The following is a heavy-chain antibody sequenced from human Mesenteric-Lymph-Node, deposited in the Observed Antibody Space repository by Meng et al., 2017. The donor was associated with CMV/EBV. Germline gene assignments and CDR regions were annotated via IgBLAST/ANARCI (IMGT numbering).Heavy chain of an antibody. CDR2: IYPADSDT. V-gene: IGHV5-51*01. J-gene: IGHJ4*02. CDR3: TSSLRFLEWTKADY. Sequence: GESLKISCQASGNSLTNFWIGWVRQMPGKGLEWMGIIYPADSDTRYSPSFQGQVTISADKSITTAYLQWSGLKASDTAVYYCTSSLRFLEWTKADYWGQGTLVTVSS. D-gene: IGHD3-3*01. CDR1: GNSLTNFW.